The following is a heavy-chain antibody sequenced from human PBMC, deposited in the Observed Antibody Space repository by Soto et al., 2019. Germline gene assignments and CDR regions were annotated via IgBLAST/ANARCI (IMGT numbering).Heavy chain of an antibody. Sequence: ASVKVSCKASGYTFTSYGISWVRQAPGQGLEWMGWISAYKGNTNYAQKLQGRVTMTTDTSTSTAYMELRSLRSDDTAVYYCARAAYCGGDCYWRGYYYYGMDVWG. CDR1: GYTFTSYG. CDR3: ARAAYCGGDCYWRGYYYYGMDV. J-gene: IGHJ6*01. D-gene: IGHD2-21*02. V-gene: IGHV1-18*01. CDR2: ISAYKGNT.